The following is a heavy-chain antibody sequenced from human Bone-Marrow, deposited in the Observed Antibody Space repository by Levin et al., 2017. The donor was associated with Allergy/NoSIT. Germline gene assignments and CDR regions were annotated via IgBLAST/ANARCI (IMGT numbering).Heavy chain of an antibody. CDR3: AKERGNGDWYYDY. V-gene: IGHV1-2*06. J-gene: IGHJ4*02. CDR2: INPNSGVT. CDR1: GYTFTGYY. D-gene: IGHD2-21*02. Sequence: GESLKISCKASGYTFTGYYMHWVRQAPGQGLEWMGRINPNSGVTGFAQTFQGRVTMARDTSSSTAYMELTSLRSDDTAVYYCAKERGNGDWYYDYWGQGTLVTVSS.